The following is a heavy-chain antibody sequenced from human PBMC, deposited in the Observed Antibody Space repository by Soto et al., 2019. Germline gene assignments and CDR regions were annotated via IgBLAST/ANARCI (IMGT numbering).Heavy chain of an antibody. D-gene: IGHD1-26*01. CDR3: ARVYSGSYSDS. V-gene: IGHV4-4*02. Sequence: SETLSLTCAVSGGSIRSNNRWSWVRQPPGKGLKWIGEIFHSGSTNYNPSLKTRVTISVDESKNQFSLKVTSVTAADTAVYYCARVYSGSYSDSWGQGTLVTVSS. CDR1: GGSIRSNNR. CDR2: IFHSGST. J-gene: IGHJ4*02.